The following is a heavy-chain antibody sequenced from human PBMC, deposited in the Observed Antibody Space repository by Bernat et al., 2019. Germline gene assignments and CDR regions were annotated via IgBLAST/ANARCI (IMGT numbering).Heavy chain of an antibody. Sequence: EVQLVESGGGLVQPGGSLRLSCAASGFTFSSYAMSWVRQAPGKGLEWVSAISGSGGSTYYADSVKGRFTISRDNSKNTLYLQMNSLRAEVTAVYYCAKDSVRVTGIAANFDYWGQGTLVTVSS. CDR1: GFTFSSYA. CDR2: ISGSGGST. CDR3: AKDSVRVTGIAANFDY. J-gene: IGHJ4*02. V-gene: IGHV3-23*04. D-gene: IGHD6-25*01.